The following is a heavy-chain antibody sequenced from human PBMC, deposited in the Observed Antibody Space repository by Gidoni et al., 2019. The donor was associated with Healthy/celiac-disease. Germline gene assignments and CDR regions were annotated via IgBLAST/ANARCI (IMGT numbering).Heavy chain of an antibody. Sequence: QVQLVQSGAAVKKPGASVKVSCKASGYTFTRYPMLWVRQAPGHRLEWMGGINACNGNTKYSQKFQGRDTMTRDTSASTAYMELRRLRSEDTGVYYCARGRRYGGGDCYLFDYWGQGTLVTVSS. V-gene: IGHV1-3*01. CDR3: ARGRRYGGGDCYLFDY. CDR2: INACNGNT. CDR1: GYTFTRYP. D-gene: IGHD2-21*02. J-gene: IGHJ4*02.